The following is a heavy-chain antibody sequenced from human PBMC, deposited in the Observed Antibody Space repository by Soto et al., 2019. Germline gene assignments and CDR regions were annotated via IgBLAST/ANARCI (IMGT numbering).Heavy chain of an antibody. V-gene: IGHV4-30-2*01. Sequence: SETLSLTCAVSGGYISSGGYSWSWIRQPPGKGLEWIGYMYHSGSTYYNPSLKSRVTISIDRSKNQFSLKLSSVTAADTAVYYCARVADCSGGSCYFSVDYWGQGTLVTV. CDR2: MYHSGST. CDR3: ARVADCSGGSCYFSVDY. D-gene: IGHD2-15*01. J-gene: IGHJ4*02. CDR1: GGYISSGGYS.